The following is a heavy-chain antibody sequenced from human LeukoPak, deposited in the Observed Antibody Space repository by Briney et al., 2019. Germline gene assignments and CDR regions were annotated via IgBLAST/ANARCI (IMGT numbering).Heavy chain of an antibody. CDR1: EFTFSSYW. D-gene: IGHD6-13*01. CDR3: VRDRTAAAGEFDY. J-gene: IGHJ4*02. V-gene: IGHV3-74*03. Sequence: GGSLRHSCVAAEFTFSSYWMHWVRQAPGKGLVWVSRIDSGGSRTKYADSVKGRFTISRDNAENTLYLQLNSLRADDTAVYYCVRDRTAAAGEFDYWGQGTLVTVSS. CDR2: IDSGGSRT.